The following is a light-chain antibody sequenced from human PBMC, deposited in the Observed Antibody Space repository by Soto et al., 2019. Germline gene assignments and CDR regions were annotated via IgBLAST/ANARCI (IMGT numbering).Light chain of an antibody. CDR2: GAS. CDR1: QDIRTS. CDR3: QHYHNHPPFT. Sequence: DIQMTQSPSSLSASVGARVSITCQASQDIRTSLSWFQQKPGRAPKLLIYGASYLETGVPSRFRGSGSGTDFTFTSSSLHPEDIATYDCQHYHNHPPFTFGPGTRVDVK. J-gene: IGKJ3*01. V-gene: IGKV1-33*01.